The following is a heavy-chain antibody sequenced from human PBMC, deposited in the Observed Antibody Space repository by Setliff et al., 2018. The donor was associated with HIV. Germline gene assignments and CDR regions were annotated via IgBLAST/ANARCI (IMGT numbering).Heavy chain of an antibody. D-gene: IGHD3-10*01. CDR2: IDHSGST. Sequence: PSETLSLTCTVSGGSISSGTYYWSWIRQHPGKGLEWIGEIDHSGSTKYHASLKSRVTISIDTSKNQISQKLSSVTAADTAVYYCARGLNYYGSGSYLPLGYWGQGTLVTVSS. CDR3: ARGLNYYGSGSYLPLGY. V-gene: IGHV4-39*07. CDR1: GGSISSGTYY. J-gene: IGHJ4*02.